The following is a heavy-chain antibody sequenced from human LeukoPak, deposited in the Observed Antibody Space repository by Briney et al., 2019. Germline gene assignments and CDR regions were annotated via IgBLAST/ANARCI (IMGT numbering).Heavy chain of an antibody. J-gene: IGHJ6*02. V-gene: IGHV3-48*04. Sequence: GGSLRLSCAASEFTFSSYSMNWVRQAPGKGLEWVSYITNSGNSKSYADSVKGRFTTSRDNAKNSLYLQMNSLRAEDTAFYYCARQGRDYIDYHYGMDVWGQGTTVIVSS. CDR3: ARQGRDYIDYHYGMDV. CDR2: ITNSGNSK. CDR1: EFTFSSYS. D-gene: IGHD4-11*01.